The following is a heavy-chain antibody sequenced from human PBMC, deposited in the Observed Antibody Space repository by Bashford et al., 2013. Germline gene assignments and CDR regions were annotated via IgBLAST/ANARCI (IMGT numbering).Heavy chain of an antibody. V-gene: IGHV3-74*01. Sequence: GSLRLSCAASGFTFTKWWMHWVRQTPEKGLVWVSYIHTDGSTTGYADSVKGRFTISRDDAKNMVYLQMNSLTAEDTAVYYCTKLETNGVWLIDYWGQGQWSPSPQ. D-gene: IGHD2-8*01. CDR1: GFTFTKWW. CDR3: TKLETNGVWLIDY. CDR2: IHTDGSTT. J-gene: IGHJ4*02.